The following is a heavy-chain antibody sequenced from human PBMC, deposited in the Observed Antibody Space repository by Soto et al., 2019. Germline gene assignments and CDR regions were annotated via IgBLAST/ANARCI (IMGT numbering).Heavy chain of an antibody. CDR2: ITYDGSHQ. CDR3: ARGSQYNYGPLAYFDY. CDR1: GFGFDAYG. Sequence: QVKLVESGGGVVQPGGSLRLSCEASGFGFDAYGIHWVRRAPGKGLEWVAVITYDGSHQYYRDSVKGRFTISRDNVRKTMFLQMDNVQPEDTAMYFCARGSQYNYGPLAYFDYWGQGTLVTVSS. D-gene: IGHD5-18*01. V-gene: IGHV3-30*03. J-gene: IGHJ4*02.